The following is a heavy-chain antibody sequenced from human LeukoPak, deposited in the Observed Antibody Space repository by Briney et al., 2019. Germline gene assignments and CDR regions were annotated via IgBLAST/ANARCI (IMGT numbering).Heavy chain of an antibody. CDR3: ARDDITMVRGAWGSAYYYYYMDV. V-gene: IGHV1-2*02. J-gene: IGHJ6*03. D-gene: IGHD3-10*01. CDR1: GYTFTGYY. Sequence: GASVKVSCKASGYTFTGYYMHWVRQAPGQGLEWMGWINPNSGGTNYAQKFQGRVTMTRDTSISTAYMELSRLRAEDTAVYYCARDDITMVRGAWGSAYYYYYMDVWGKGTTVTISS. CDR2: INPNSGGT.